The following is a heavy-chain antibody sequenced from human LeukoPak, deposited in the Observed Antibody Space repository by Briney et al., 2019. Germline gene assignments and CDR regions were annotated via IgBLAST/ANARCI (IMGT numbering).Heavy chain of an antibody. CDR1: GGSISSYY. Sequence: SETLSLTCTVSGGSISSYYWSWIRQPPGKGLEWIGYIYYSGSTNYNPSLKSRVTISVDTSKNQFSLKLSSVTAADTAVYYCARAYTSWSFDYWGQGTLVTVSS. CDR2: IYYSGST. D-gene: IGHD2-2*02. CDR3: ARAYTSWSFDY. V-gene: IGHV4-59*01. J-gene: IGHJ4*02.